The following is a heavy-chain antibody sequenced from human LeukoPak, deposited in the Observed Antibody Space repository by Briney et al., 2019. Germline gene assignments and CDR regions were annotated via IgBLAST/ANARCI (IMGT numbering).Heavy chain of an antibody. CDR1: GFTVSSNY. D-gene: IGHD3-10*01. V-gene: IGHV3-53*01. J-gene: IGHJ4*02. Sequence: GGSLRLSCAASGFTVSSNYMSWFRQAPGKGLEWVSVIYSGGSTYYADSGKGRFTISRDNSKNKLYLQMTRLRAEDTAVYYCARDRGCYGSGSSEYYFDYWGQGTLVTVSS. CDR2: IYSGGST. CDR3: ARDRGCYGSGSSEYYFDY.